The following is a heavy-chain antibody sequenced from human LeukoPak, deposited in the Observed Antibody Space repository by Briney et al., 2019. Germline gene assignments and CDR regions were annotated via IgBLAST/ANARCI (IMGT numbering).Heavy chain of an antibody. CDR3: ARTYYYYYMVV. J-gene: IGHJ6*03. CDR2: IYSGGST. Sequence: GGSLRLSCAASGFTVSSNYMSWVRQAPGKGLEWVSVIYSGGSTYYADSVKGRFTISRDNSKNTLYLQMNSLRAEDTAVYYCARTYYYYYMVVWGKGTTVTVSS. V-gene: IGHV3-53*01. CDR1: GFTVSSNY.